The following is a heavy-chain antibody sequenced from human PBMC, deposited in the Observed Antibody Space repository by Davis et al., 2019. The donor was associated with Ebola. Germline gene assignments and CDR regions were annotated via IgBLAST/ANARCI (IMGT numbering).Heavy chain of an antibody. D-gene: IGHD2-2*01. CDR2: IYYSGST. V-gene: IGHV4-31*03. CDR1: GGSISSGGYY. Sequence: MPSETLSLTCTVSGGSISSGGYYWSWIRQYPGKGLEWIGYIYYSGSTYYNPSLKSRVTISVDTSKNQFSLKLSSVTAADTAVYYCARDLRVPAAKYYYYYGMDVWGQGTTVTVSS. J-gene: IGHJ6*02. CDR3: ARDLRVPAAKYYYYYGMDV.